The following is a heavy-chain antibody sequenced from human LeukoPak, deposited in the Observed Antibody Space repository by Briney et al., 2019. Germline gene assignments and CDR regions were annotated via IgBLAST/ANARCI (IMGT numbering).Heavy chain of an antibody. J-gene: IGHJ4*02. D-gene: IGHD3-22*01. Sequence: SETLSLTCTVSGGSISSSSYYWGWIRQPPGKGLEWIGSIYYSGSTYYNPSLKSRVTISVDTSKNQFSLKLSSVTAADTAVYYCASDSSGYFDYWGQGTPVTVSS. CDR3: ASDSSGYFDY. CDR1: GGSISSSSYY. V-gene: IGHV4-39*01. CDR2: IYYSGST.